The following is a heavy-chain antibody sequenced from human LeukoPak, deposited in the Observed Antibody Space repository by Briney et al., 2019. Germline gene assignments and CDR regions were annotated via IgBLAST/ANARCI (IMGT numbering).Heavy chain of an antibody. D-gene: IGHD2-15*01. J-gene: IGHJ4*02. CDR1: GFTVSTNS. Sequence: GGSLRLSCTVSGFTVSTNSMSWVRQGPGKGLEWVAAASSSDPGTYHADSVRGRFTISRDNSKNTLYLQMNRLRVEDAAVYYCARAPVTSCRGAFCYPFDYWGQGTLVTVSS. CDR2: ASSSDPGT. V-gene: IGHV3-23*01. CDR3: ARAPVTSCRGAFCYPFDY.